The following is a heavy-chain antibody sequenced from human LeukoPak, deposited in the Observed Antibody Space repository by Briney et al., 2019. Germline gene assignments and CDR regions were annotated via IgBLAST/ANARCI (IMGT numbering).Heavy chain of an antibody. Sequence: PSETLSLTCTVSGGSISSYYWSWIRQPPGKGLEWIGYIYYSGSTNYNPSLKSRVTISVDTSKNQFSLKLSSVTAADTAVYYCARRGHYYDSSGYFALDYYYYMDVWGKGTTVTVSS. V-gene: IGHV4-59*12. CDR3: ARRGHYYDSSGYFALDYYYYMDV. J-gene: IGHJ6*03. CDR1: GGSISSYY. CDR2: IYYSGST. D-gene: IGHD3-22*01.